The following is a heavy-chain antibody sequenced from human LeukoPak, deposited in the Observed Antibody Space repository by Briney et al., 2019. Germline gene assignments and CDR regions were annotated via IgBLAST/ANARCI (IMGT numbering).Heavy chain of an antibody. J-gene: IGHJ4*02. D-gene: IGHD6-13*01. CDR2: INAGNGNT. V-gene: IGHV1-3*01. Sequence: PRASVKVSCKASGYTFTSYAMHWVRQAPGQRLEWMGWINAGNGNTKYSQKFQGRVTITRDTSASTAYMELSSLRSEDTAVYYCARGSSSWPYYFDYWGQGTLVTVSS. CDR3: ARGSSSWPYYFDY. CDR1: GYTFTSYA.